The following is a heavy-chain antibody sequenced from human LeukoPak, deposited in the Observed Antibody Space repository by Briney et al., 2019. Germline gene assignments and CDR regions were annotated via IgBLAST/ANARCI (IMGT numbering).Heavy chain of an antibody. CDR2: IRYDGSNK. CDR1: GFTFSSYG. D-gene: IGHD3-3*01. V-gene: IGHV3-30*02. CDR3: AKEPPQYYDFWSSFCFDP. Sequence: QPGGSLRLSCAAPGFTFSSYGMHWVRQAPGKGLEWVAFIRYDGSNKYYADSVKGRFTISRDNSKNTLYLQMNSLRAEDTAVYYCAKEPPQYYDFWSSFCFDPRGQGTLVTVSS. J-gene: IGHJ5*02.